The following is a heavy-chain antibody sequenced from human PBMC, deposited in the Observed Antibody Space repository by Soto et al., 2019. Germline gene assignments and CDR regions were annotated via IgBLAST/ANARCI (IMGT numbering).Heavy chain of an antibody. J-gene: IGHJ5*02. V-gene: IGHV3-30-3*01. CDR3: ARSSPGAYIAAAGIHSASNWFDP. Sequence: PGGSLRLSCAASGFTFSSYAMHWVRQAPGKGLEWVAVISYDGSNKYYADSVKGRFTISRDNSKNTLYLQMNSLRAEDTAVYYCARSSPGAYIAAAGIHSASNWFDPWGQGTLVTVSS. CDR2: ISYDGSNK. CDR1: GFTFSSYA. D-gene: IGHD6-13*01.